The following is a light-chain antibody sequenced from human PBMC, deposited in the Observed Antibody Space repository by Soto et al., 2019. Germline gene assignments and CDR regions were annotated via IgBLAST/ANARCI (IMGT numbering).Light chain of an antibody. CDR3: HQYGSSPST. Sequence: EIVLTQSPGTLSLSPGERATLSCRASQSVSSSYLAWYQQSPGQGPRLLIYGASSRATGIPDRFSGSGSGTDFTLTIGRLEPEDFAVYYCHQYGSSPSTFGQGTKVEIK. CDR1: QSVSSSY. V-gene: IGKV3-20*01. CDR2: GAS. J-gene: IGKJ1*01.